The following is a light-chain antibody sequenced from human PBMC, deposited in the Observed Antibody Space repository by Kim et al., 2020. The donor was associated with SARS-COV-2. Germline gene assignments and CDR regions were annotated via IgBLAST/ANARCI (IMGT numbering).Light chain of an antibody. J-gene: IGKJ3*01. CDR1: QSISSW. CDR3: QQNNSYWTT. V-gene: IGKV1-5*01. CDR2: DAS. Sequence: GDRVTITCRASQSISSWLAWYQQKPGKAPKLLIYDASSLESGVPSRFSGSGSGTEFTLTISSLQPDDFATYYCQQNNSYWTTFGPGTKVDIK.